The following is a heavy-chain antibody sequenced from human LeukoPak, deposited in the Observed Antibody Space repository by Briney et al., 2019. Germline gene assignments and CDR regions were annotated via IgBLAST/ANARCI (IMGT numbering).Heavy chain of an antibody. CDR3: ARGVRLGFSITMVIPDGASFDP. CDR1: GYSFSTYD. D-gene: IGHD3-10*01. Sequence: ASVKVSCKASGYSFSTYDINWVRQASGQGLEWMGWIHPTSTNTAYTQKFHPRFQGRLTITRDTSISTAYMELSSLTSDDTAVYYCARGVRLGFSITMVIPDGASFDPWGQGTLVTVSS. CDR2: IHPTSTNT. J-gene: IGHJ5*02. V-gene: IGHV1-8*03.